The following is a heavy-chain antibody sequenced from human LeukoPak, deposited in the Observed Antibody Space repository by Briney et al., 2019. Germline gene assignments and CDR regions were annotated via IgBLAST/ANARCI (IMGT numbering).Heavy chain of an antibody. D-gene: IGHD6-19*01. V-gene: IGHV3-30*18. J-gene: IGHJ6*02. CDR2: ISYDGSNK. CDR1: GFTFSSYG. CDR3: AKDFGRAVAGDPYYYYGMDV. Sequence: GRSLRLFCAASGFTFSSYGMHWVRQAPGKGLEWVAVISYDGSNKYYADSVKGRFTISRDNSKNTLYLQMNSLRAEDTAVYYCAKDFGRAVAGDPYYYYGMDVWGQGTTVTVSS.